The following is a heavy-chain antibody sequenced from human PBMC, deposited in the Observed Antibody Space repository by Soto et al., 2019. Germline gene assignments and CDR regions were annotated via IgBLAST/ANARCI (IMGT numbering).Heavy chain of an antibody. CDR1: GGSISSGGYY. Sequence: SETLSLTCTVSGGSISSGGYYWSWIRQHPGKGLEWIGYIHYSGSTYYNPSLKSRVTISVDTSKNQFSLKLSSVTAADTAVYYCARSSTSANYFDYWGQGTLVTVSS. CDR3: ARSSTSANYFDY. J-gene: IGHJ4*02. V-gene: IGHV4-31*03. D-gene: IGHD2-2*01. CDR2: IHYSGST.